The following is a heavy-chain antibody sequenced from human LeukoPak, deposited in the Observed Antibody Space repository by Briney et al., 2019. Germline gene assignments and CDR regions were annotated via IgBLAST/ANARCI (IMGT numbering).Heavy chain of an antibody. CDR2: INTSGST. D-gene: IGHD6-13*01. Sequence: SSETLSLTCTVSGGSISSYYWSWIRQPAGKGLEWIGRINTSGSTSYKPSLKSRVTMSVDTSKSQFSLKLSSVTAADTAVYYCARGEGGAAAFDYWGQGTLVAVSS. J-gene: IGHJ4*02. CDR1: GGSISSYY. V-gene: IGHV4-4*07. CDR3: ARGEGGAAAFDY.